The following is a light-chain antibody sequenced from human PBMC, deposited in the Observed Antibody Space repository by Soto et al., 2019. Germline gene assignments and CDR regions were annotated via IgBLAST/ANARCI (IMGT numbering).Light chain of an antibody. CDR2: KAS. CDR1: QSIGSW. J-gene: IGKJ4*01. CDR3: QQYDSYALT. V-gene: IGKV1-5*03. Sequence: DIQMTQSPSTLSASVGDRVTITCRASQSIGSWLAWYQQKPGKAPKLLIYKASTLESGVPSRFSGSGSGTEFTLTISSLQPDDSATYYCQQYDSYALTFGGGTKVEIK.